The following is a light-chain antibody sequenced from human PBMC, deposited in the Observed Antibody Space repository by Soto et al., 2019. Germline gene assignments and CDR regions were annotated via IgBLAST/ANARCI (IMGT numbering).Light chain of an antibody. Sequence: TGTSSDVGGYNYVSWYQQHPGKAPKFMIYDVSNRPSGVSNRFSGSKSGNTASLTISGLQAEDEADYYCCSYTTSNTRQIVFGTGTKVTVL. J-gene: IGLJ1*01. CDR3: CSYTTSNTRQIV. V-gene: IGLV2-14*04. CDR2: DVS. CDR1: SSDVGGYNY.